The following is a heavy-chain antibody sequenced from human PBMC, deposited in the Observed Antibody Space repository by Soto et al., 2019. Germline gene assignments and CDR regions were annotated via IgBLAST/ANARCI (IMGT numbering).Heavy chain of an antibody. V-gene: IGHV3-11*05. CDR2: ISSSSTYT. J-gene: IGHJ6*02. D-gene: IGHD3-16*02. CDR3: ARGIVYGRDV. Sequence: QVQLVESGGGLVKPGGSLRLSCAASGFTFSAYYMTWIRQAPGKGLERVSYISSSSTYTNYSDSVKGRFTISREDAKNSLYQQMNSPRAEDTALYYCARGIVYGRDVWGQGTTVTVSS. CDR1: GFTFSAYY.